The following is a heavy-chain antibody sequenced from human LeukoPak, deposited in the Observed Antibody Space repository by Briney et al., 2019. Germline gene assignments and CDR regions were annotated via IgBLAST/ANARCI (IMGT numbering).Heavy chain of an antibody. Sequence: GGSLRLSCSVSGFSISDYAMHWVRQAPGKGLEYVSSISSNGGSTYYVDSVKGRFTISRDNSKVTLYLQMTSLRPEDTAIYYCVKDPSGNYFYFDYWGQGTLVTVSS. J-gene: IGHJ4*02. CDR2: ISSNGGST. D-gene: IGHD1-26*01. CDR1: GFSISDYA. V-gene: IGHV3-64D*09. CDR3: VKDPSGNYFYFDY.